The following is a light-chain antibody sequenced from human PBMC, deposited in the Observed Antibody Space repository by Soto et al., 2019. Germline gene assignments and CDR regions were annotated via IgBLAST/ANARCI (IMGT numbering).Light chain of an antibody. CDR2: ASN. V-gene: IGLV1-47*02. J-gene: IGLJ2*01. CDR3: SSYSSRSTLLV. CDR1: NANIGSNY. Sequence: QSVLTQPRSVSGTPGQKVTISCSGSNANIGSNYVDWYQQLPGTAPKLLIFASNQRPSGVPDRFSGSKSGNSASLAISGLRSEDEADYYCSSYSSRSTLLVFGGGTKVTVL.